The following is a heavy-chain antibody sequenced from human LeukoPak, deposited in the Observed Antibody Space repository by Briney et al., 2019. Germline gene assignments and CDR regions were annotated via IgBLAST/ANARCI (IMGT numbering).Heavy chain of an antibody. J-gene: IGHJ3*02. V-gene: IGHV3-21*01. CDR1: GFTFSSYS. Sequence: GGSLRLSCAASGFTFSSYSMNWVRQAPGKGLEWVSSISSSSSYIYYADSVKGRFTISRDNAKNSLYLQMNSLRAEDTAVYYCARGQGWNPEAVTNAFDTWGQGTMVTVSS. CDR2: ISSSSSYI. D-gene: IGHD1-1*01. CDR3: ARGQGWNPEAVTNAFDT.